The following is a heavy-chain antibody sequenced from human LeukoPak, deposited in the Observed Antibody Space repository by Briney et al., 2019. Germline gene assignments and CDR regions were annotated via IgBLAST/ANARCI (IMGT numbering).Heavy chain of an antibody. D-gene: IGHD6-19*01. J-gene: IGHJ5*02. CDR1: GFTFSDYN. CDR2: ISRSGSTK. V-gene: IGHV3-11*04. Sequence: GGSLRLSCAASGFTFSDYNMGWIRQAPGKGLEWVSSISRSGSTKYYADSVKGRFTISRDNAKNSLYLQMNSLRAEDTAVYYCAREMLAAVAAQSWGQGTLVTVSS. CDR3: AREMLAAVAAQS.